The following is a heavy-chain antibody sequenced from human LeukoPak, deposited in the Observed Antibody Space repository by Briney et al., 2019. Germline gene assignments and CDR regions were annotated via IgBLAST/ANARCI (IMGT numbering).Heavy chain of an antibody. CDR3: ATARPPLFGTLDS. V-gene: IGHV1-69*13. J-gene: IGHJ4*02. CDR1: GDTLSTYA. D-gene: IGHD1-14*01. CDR2: IIPSFGTP. Sequence: ASVKVSCKTPGDTLSTYAINWVRQAPGQGLEWMGRIIPSFGTPHDAQRFQGRVTITADESTATAYMELTFLTSDDTAVYYCATARPPLFGTLDSWGQGTPVTVSS.